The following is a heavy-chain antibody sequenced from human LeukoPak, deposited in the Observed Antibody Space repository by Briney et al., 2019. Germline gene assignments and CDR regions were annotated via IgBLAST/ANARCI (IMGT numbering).Heavy chain of an antibody. CDR3: ARDGIVVVAIDY. Sequence: GGSLRLSCAASGFTFSNYAMNWVRQAPGKGLEWVSGISGSAGSTYYADSVKGRFTISRDNSKNTLYLQMNSLRAEDTAVYYCARDGIVVVAIDYWGQGTLVTVSS. V-gene: IGHV3-23*01. D-gene: IGHD2-15*01. CDR2: ISGSAGST. J-gene: IGHJ4*02. CDR1: GFTFSNYA.